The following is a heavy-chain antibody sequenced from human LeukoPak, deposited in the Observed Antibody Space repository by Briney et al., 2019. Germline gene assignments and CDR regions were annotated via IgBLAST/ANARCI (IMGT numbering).Heavy chain of an antibody. CDR3: ARDGNSDFDY. D-gene: IGHD4-23*01. J-gene: IGHJ4*02. V-gene: IGHV4-34*01. Sequence: PSETLSLTCAVYGGSFSGYYWSWIRQPPGKGLEWIGEINHSGSTNYNPSLKSRVTMSVDMSKSQFSLKLSSVTAADTAVYYCARDGNSDFDYWGQGTLVTVSS. CDR2: INHSGST. CDR1: GGSFSGYY.